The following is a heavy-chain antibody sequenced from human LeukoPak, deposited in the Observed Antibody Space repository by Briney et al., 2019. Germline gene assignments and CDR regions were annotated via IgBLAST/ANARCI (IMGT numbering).Heavy chain of an antibody. CDR3: AKDYYDSSGYLFDY. Sequence: TGGSLRLSCAASGFTFSSYAMHWVRQAPGKGLEWVAVISYDGSNKYYADSVRGRFTISRDNSKNTLYLQMNSLRAEDTAVYYCAKDYYDSSGYLFDYWGQGTLVTVSS. V-gene: IGHV3-30-3*01. CDR1: GFTFSSYA. CDR2: ISYDGSNK. J-gene: IGHJ4*02. D-gene: IGHD3-22*01.